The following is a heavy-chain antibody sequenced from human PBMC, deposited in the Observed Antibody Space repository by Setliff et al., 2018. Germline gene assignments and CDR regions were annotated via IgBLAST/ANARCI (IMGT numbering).Heavy chain of an antibody. CDR2: ISYDGINK. CDR1: GITFSSYA. V-gene: IGHV3-30*01. J-gene: IGHJ4*02. D-gene: IGHD3-3*01. Sequence: GGSLRLSCAASGITFSSYAMHWVCQAPGKGLEWVAVISYDGINKYYADSVKGRFTISRDNSKNTLYLQMNSLRPEDTAVYYCAGDKPLQHNYNFWSGYCPYWGQGTLVTVSS. CDR3: AGDKPLQHNYNFWSGYCPY.